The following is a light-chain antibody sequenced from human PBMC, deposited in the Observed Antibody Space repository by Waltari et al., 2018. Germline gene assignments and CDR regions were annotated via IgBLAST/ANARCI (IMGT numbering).Light chain of an antibody. CDR3: SSQSSNNVVL. V-gene: IGLV2-14*03. CDR1: SSDVGSYNS. Sequence: QSALTQPASVSGSPGQSITISCTGISSDVGSYNSVSWYQAHPGQGPKVIIYDVSDRPSWVSARFSGAKSGNTASLTISGLQAEDEADYYCSSQSSNNVVLFGGGTKVTVL. J-gene: IGLJ3*02. CDR2: DVS.